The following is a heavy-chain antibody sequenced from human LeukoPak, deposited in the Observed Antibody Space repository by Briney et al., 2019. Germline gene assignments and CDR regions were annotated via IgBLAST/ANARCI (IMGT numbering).Heavy chain of an antibody. D-gene: IGHD1-1*01. V-gene: IGHV3-30-3*01. CDR3: ARTSGTTGTYWYSDL. CDR2: ISHDGSSR. J-gene: IGHJ2*01. CDR1: GFTFSTYA. Sequence: PGGSLRLSCAASGFTFSTYAMQWVRQAPAKGLERVAVISHDGSSRFYADSVKGRFTISRDNSGDTLYLQMNSLRAEDTDMYYCARTSGTTGTYWYSDLWGRGTLVTVSS.